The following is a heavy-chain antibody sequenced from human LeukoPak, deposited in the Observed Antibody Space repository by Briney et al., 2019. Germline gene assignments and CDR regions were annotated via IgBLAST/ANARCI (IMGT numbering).Heavy chain of an antibody. CDR1: GFTFSSYA. D-gene: IGHD3-10*01. Sequence: GRSLRLSCAASGFTFSSYAMHWVRQAPGKGLEWVAVISYDGSNKYYADSVKGRFTISRDNSKNTLYLQMNSLRAEDTAVYYCAKAGNYYGSGSHDAFDIWGQGTVVTVSS. J-gene: IGHJ3*02. CDR3: AKAGNYYGSGSHDAFDI. V-gene: IGHV3-30*04. CDR2: ISYDGSNK.